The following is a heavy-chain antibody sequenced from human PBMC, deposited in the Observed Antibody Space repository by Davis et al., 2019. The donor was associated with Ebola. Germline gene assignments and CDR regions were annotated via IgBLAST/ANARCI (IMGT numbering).Heavy chain of an antibody. Sequence: ASVKVSCKASGYTFTSYGISWVRQAPGQGLEWMGWISAYNGNTNYAQKLQGRVTMTTDTSTSTAYMELRSLRSDDTAIYYCAKEIGGSGWYSIDYWGQGALVTVSS. CDR2: ISAYNGNT. J-gene: IGHJ4*02. CDR3: AKEIGGSGWYSIDY. CDR1: GYTFTSYG. D-gene: IGHD6-19*01. V-gene: IGHV1-18*01.